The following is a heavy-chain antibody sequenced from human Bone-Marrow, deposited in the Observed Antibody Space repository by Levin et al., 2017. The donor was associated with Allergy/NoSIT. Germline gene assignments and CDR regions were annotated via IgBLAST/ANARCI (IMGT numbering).Heavy chain of an antibody. J-gene: IGHJ4*02. D-gene: IGHD6-19*01. Sequence: SETLSLTCTVSGDSVTSGTSYWAWIRQSPGTGLEWIGSIFWRGLTQYNPSLKSRATISVDSSKKWFSLNLSSVTAADTAVYYCARRDQYRSGWVPGFDYWGQGILVFVSS. CDR3: ARRDQYRSGWVPGFDY. CDR2: IFWRGLT. CDR1: GDSVTSGTSY. V-gene: IGHV4-39*01.